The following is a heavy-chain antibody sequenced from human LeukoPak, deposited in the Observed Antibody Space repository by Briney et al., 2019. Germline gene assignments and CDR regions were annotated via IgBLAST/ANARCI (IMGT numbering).Heavy chain of an antibody. V-gene: IGHV3-9*01. J-gene: IGHJ4*02. D-gene: IGHD6-13*01. Sequence: GGSLRLSCAASGFTFDDYAMHWVRQAPGKGLEWVSGISWNSGSIGYADSVKGRFTISRDNAKNSLYLQMNSLRAEDTALYYCAKSAAAGPYYFDYWGQETLVTVSS. CDR2: ISWNSGSI. CDR1: GFTFDDYA. CDR3: AKSAAAGPYYFDY.